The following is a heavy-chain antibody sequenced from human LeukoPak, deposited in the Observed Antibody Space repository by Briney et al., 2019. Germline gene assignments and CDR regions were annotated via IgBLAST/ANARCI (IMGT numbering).Heavy chain of an antibody. Sequence: SETLSLTCAVHGGSFSGFYWTWMRQPPGKGPEWIGEVNHSRGTNYNPSLKSRVTISEDTSKNQFSLNLTSVTAADSAVYYCARGLGEGYPDSWGQGTLVTVSS. CDR1: GGSFSGFY. CDR3: ARGLGEGYPDS. J-gene: IGHJ4*02. D-gene: IGHD5-24*01. CDR2: VNHSRGT. V-gene: IGHV4-34*01.